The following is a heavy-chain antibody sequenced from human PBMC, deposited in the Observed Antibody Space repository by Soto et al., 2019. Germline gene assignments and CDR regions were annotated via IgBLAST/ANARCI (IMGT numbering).Heavy chain of an antibody. CDR2: INPNSGGT. J-gene: IGHJ6*02. D-gene: IGHD3-10*02. CDR1: GYTFTGYY. V-gene: IGHV1-2*04. Sequence: ASVKVSCKASGYTFTGYYMHWVRQAPGQGLEWMGWINPNSGGTNYAQKFQGWVTMTRDTSISTAYMELSRLRSDDTAVYYCARGPYEVQATFWELYYYGMDVWGQGTTVTVSS. CDR3: ARGPYEVQATFWELYYYGMDV.